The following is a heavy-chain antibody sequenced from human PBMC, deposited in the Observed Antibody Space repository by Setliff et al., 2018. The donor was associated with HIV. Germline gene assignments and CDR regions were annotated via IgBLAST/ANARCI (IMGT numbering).Heavy chain of an antibody. J-gene: IGHJ4*02. Sequence: SETLSLTCSVSGGSVGSGSYYWSWIRQSPGKGLEWLGYIYYSGSTTYNPSLRSRVTISIDTSKNQFSLNLRSGTAADTAVYYCARDPPGYGDSKDYWGQGKLVTVSS. D-gene: IGHD4-17*01. CDR3: ARDPPGYGDSKDY. V-gene: IGHV4-61*01. CDR1: GGSVGSGSYY. CDR2: IYYSGST.